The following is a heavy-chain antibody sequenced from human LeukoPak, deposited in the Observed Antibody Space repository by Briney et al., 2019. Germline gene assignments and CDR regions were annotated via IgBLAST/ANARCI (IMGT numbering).Heavy chain of an antibody. J-gene: IGHJ4*02. CDR2: IYPSDSDT. V-gene: IGHV5-51*01. D-gene: IGHD5-18*01. Sequence: RGESLQISCKGSGYSFTSYWIGWVRQMPGKGLEWMGIIYPSDSDTRYSPSFQGQVTISADKSISTAYLQWSSLKASDTAMYYCARALDTAMATFDYWGQGTLVTVSS. CDR3: ARALDTAMATFDY. CDR1: GYSFTSYW.